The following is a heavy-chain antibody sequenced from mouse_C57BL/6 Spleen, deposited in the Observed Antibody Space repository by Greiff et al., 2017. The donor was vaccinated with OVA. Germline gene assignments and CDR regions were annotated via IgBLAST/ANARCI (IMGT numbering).Heavy chain of an antibody. Sequence: QVQLKESGAELVRPGASVTLSCKASGYTFTDYEMHWVKQTPVHGLEWIGAIDPETGGTAYNQKFKGKAILTADKSSSTAYMELRSLTSEDSAVYYCTRGIYYDWYFDVWGTGTTVTVSS. V-gene: IGHV1-15*01. D-gene: IGHD2-1*01. CDR3: TRGIYYDWYFDV. CDR1: GYTFTDYE. J-gene: IGHJ1*03. CDR2: IDPETGGT.